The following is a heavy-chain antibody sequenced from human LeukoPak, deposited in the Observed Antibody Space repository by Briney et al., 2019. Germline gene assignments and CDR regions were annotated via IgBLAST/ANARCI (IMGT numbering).Heavy chain of an antibody. D-gene: IGHD3-22*01. J-gene: IGHJ3*02. Sequence: GASVKVSCKASGYTFTDYYMHWVRQAPGQGVEWMGWINPSSGGTNYAQKFQGRVAMTRDTSISTAYMELNRLRSDDTAMYYCATPNYYDTSGYYSPIWGQGTMVTVSS. CDR1: GYTFTDYY. CDR3: ATPNYYDTSGYYSPI. V-gene: IGHV1-2*02. CDR2: INPSSGGT.